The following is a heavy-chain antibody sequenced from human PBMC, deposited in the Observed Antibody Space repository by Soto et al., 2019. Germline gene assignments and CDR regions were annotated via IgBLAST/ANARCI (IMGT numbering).Heavy chain of an antibody. Sequence: GGSLRLSCAASGFTFSSYSMNWVRQAPGKGLEWVSSISSSSSYIYYADSVKGRFTISRDNAKNSLYLQMNSLRAEDTAVYYCARDLVPPVGARPYYYGMDVWGQGTTVTVSS. CDR3: ARDLVPPVGARPYYYGMDV. D-gene: IGHD1-26*01. CDR2: ISSSSSYI. V-gene: IGHV3-21*01. J-gene: IGHJ6*02. CDR1: GFTFSSYS.